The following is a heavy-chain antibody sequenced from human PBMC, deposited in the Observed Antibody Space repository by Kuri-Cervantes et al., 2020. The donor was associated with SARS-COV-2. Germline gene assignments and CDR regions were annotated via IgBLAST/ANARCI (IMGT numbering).Heavy chain of an antibody. J-gene: IGHJ3*02. D-gene: IGHD2-2*01. CDR1: GFTFSSYG. Sequence: GESLKISCAASGFTFSSYGMHWVRQAPGKGLEWVAFIRYDGSNKYYADSVKGRFTISRDNSKNTLYLQMNSLRAEDTAVYYCARDRMEYQLLWGDWNDAFDIWGQGTMVTVSS. CDR2: IRYDGSNK. V-gene: IGHV3-30*02. CDR3: ARDRMEYQLLWGDWNDAFDI.